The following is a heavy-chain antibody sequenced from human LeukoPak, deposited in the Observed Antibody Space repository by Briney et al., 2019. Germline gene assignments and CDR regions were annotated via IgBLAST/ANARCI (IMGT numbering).Heavy chain of an antibody. CDR2: IKSDGSIT. V-gene: IGHV3-74*01. CDR3: AKSDWFDP. J-gene: IGHJ5*02. CDR1: GFTFSTYW. Sequence: GGSLRLSCAASGFTFSTYWMHWVRQAPGRGLEWVSRIKSDGSITSYADSVKGRFTISRDNAKNTLYLQMSSLRAEDTAVYYRAKSDWFDPWGQGTLVTVSS.